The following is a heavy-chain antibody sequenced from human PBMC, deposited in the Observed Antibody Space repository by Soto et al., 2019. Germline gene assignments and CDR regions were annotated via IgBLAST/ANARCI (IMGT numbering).Heavy chain of an antibody. J-gene: IGHJ4*02. V-gene: IGHV4-59*01. CDR3: ARGILTGYYVHLDY. CDR1: GDSISSYY. Sequence: PSETLSHTCTVSGDSISSYYWSWIRQPPGKGLEWIGYIYYSGSTNYNPSLKSRVTISVDTSKNQFSLKLSSVTAADTAVYYCARGILTGYYVHLDYWGQGTLVTVSS. D-gene: IGHD3-9*01. CDR2: IYYSGST.